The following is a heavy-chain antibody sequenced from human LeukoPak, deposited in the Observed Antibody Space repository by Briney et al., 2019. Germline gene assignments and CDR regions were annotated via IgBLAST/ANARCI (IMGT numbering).Heavy chain of an antibody. D-gene: IGHD3-10*01. V-gene: IGHV3-30-3*01. CDR1: GFTFSSCA. Sequence: GGSLRLSCAASGFTFSSCAMHWVRQAPGKGLEWVAVISYDGSNKYYADSVKGRFTISRDNSKNTLYLQMNSLRAEDTAVYYCARDYYGSGSYYHLIYYYGMDVWGQGTTVTVSS. CDR3: ARDYYGSGSYYHLIYYYGMDV. J-gene: IGHJ6*02. CDR2: ISYDGSNK.